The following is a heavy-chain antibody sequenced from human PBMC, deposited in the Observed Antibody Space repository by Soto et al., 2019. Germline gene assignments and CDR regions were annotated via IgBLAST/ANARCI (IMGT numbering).Heavy chain of an antibody. CDR1: GYTFSSYH. CDR2: ISAYNGNT. CDR3: ARDLPAVDY. J-gene: IGHJ4*02. Sequence: QIQLVQSGAEVKKPGASVKVSCKASGYTFSSYHITWVRQAPGQGLEWMGWISAYNGNTNYAQNLQGRVTMTTDPSTSTAYMELRSLRSADTAVYYCARDLPAVDYWGQGTLVTVSS. V-gene: IGHV1-18*01.